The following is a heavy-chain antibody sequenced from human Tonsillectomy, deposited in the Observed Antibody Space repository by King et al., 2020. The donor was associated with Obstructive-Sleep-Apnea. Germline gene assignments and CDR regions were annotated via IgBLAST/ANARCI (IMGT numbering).Heavy chain of an antibody. V-gene: IGHV4-59*01. CDR1: GGSISSYY. CDR3: ARGGGFYYFDY. CDR2: IYYIGST. D-gene: IGHD4-23*01. J-gene: IGHJ4*02. Sequence: QLQESGPGLVKPSETLSLTSTVSGGSISSYYWSWILQPPGKGLEWIGYIYYIGSTNYTPSLKSRGTISLDTSKNQFSLKLSSVTAADTAVYYCARGGGFYYFDYWGQGTLVTVSS.